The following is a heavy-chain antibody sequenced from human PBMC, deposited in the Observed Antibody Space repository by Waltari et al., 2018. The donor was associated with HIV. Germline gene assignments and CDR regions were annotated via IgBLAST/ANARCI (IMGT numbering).Heavy chain of an antibody. J-gene: IGHJ5*02. CDR3: AKGYYPSIEADWFDP. D-gene: IGHD3-10*01. Sequence: QVQLQASGPGLANPSHTLSLTCPLFGGSNRSGGHYWSWLRQHPGKGIEGIGYIYYSGSTYYNPSLKSRVTISVDTSKNQFSLKLSSVTAADTAVYYCAKGYYPSIEADWFDPWGQGTLVTVSS. CDR2: IYYSGST. V-gene: IGHV4-31*03. CDR1: GGSNRSGGHY.